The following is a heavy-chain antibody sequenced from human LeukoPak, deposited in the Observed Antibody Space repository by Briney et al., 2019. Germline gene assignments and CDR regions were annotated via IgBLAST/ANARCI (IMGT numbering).Heavy chain of an antibody. D-gene: IGHD3-10*01. Sequence: SETLSLTCSVSGGSMSRTSDYWGWIRQPPGKGLEWIGSIYFGVSTYYTPSLKSRVTISIDTSRNQFSLKLRSVTAADTAVYYCARSSMFRGVTVDYWGQGTLVTVSS. J-gene: IGHJ4*02. V-gene: IGHV4-39*01. CDR3: ARSSMFRGVTVDY. CDR1: GGSMSRTSDY. CDR2: IYFGVST.